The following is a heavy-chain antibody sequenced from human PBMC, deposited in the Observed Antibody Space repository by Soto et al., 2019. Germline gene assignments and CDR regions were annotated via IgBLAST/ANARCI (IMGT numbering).Heavy chain of an antibody. D-gene: IGHD3-10*01. J-gene: IGHJ6*03. Sequence: QVQLVQSGAEVKKPGASVKVSCKASGYTFTSYGISWVRQAPGQGLEWMGWISAYNGNTNYAQKLQGRVTMTTDTSTSTAYMELRSLRTDDTAVYYCARVGDDNQDPYYYYYMDVWGKGTTVTVSS. CDR3: ARVGDDNQDPYYYYYMDV. CDR2: ISAYNGNT. CDR1: GYTFTSYG. V-gene: IGHV1-18*01.